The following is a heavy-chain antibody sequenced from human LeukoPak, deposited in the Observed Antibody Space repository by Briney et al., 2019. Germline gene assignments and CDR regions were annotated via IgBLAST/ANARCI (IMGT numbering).Heavy chain of an antibody. Sequence: GGSLRLSCAASGFTFSSYAMHWVRHAPGKGLEWVAVLSYDGSNKYYADSVKGRFTISRDNSKNTLYLQMNSLRAEDTAVYYCARDRDGGYDSAFDYWGQGTLVPVSS. J-gene: IGHJ4*02. CDR2: LSYDGSNK. CDR1: GFTFSSYA. V-gene: IGHV3-30*04. D-gene: IGHD5-12*01. CDR3: ARDRDGGYDSAFDY.